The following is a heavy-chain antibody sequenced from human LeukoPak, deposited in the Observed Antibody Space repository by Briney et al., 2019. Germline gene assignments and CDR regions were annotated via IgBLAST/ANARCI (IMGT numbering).Heavy chain of an antibody. V-gene: IGHV4-34*01. D-gene: IGHD2/OR15-2a*01. Sequence: PSETLSLTCGVSAGSLSGFFWTWIRQPPGKGLEWIGEILHRGSSYYNPSLKSRVSLSVDTSRNQVSLNLTSVTAADTAVYYCARGVKEVGRFYFYMDVWGHGTAVIVSS. J-gene: IGHJ6*03. CDR3: ARGVKEVGRFYFYMDV. CDR2: ILHRGSS. CDR1: AGSLSGFF.